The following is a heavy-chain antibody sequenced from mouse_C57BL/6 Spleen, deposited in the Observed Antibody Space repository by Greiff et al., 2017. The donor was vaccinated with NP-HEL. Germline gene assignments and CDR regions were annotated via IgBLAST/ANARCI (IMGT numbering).Heavy chain of an antibody. V-gene: IGHV1-18*01. J-gene: IGHJ2*01. Sequence: DVKLQESGPELVKPGASVKIPCKASGYTFTDYNMDWVKQSHGKSLEWIGDINPNNGGTIYNQKFKGKATLTVDKSSSTAYMELRSLTSEDTAVYYCARSWRGPYDGYPFFDYWGQGTTLTVSS. CDR2: INPNNGGT. CDR3: ARSWRGPYDGYPFFDY. D-gene: IGHD2-3*01. CDR1: GYTFTDYN.